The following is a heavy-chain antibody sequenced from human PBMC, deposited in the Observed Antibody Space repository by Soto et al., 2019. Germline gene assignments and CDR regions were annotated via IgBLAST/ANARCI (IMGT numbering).Heavy chain of an antibody. D-gene: IGHD5-18*01. Sequence: QVQLQESGPGLVKPSQTLSLTCTVSGGSISSGGYYWSWIRQHPGKGLEWIGYIYYSGSTYYNPSLTSRVTIAVDTSKNHSSLKLSSVTAADTAVYYCASDSYVSLGLDYWGQGTLAPVSS. V-gene: IGHV4-31*03. CDR1: GGSISSGGYY. CDR2: IYYSGST. J-gene: IGHJ4*02. CDR3: ASDSYVSLGLDY.